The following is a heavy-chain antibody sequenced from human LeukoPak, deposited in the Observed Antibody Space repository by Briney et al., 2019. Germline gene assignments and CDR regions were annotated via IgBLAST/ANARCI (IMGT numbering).Heavy chain of an antibody. CDR2: IYYSGST. D-gene: IGHD4-23*01. J-gene: IGHJ4*02. V-gene: IGHV4-39*07. CDR1: GGSISGSSYY. Sequence: PSETLSLTCTVSGGSISGSSYYWGWIRQPPGKGLEWIGSIYYSGSTNYNPSLKSRVTFSVDTSKNQFSLKLSSVTAADTAVYYCARVDFGGIDYWGQGTLVTVSS. CDR3: ARVDFGGIDY.